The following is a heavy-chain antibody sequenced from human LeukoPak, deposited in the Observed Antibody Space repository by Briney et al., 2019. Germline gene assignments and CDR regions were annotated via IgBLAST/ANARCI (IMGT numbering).Heavy chain of an antibody. Sequence: GASVKVSCKASGGTFSSYAISWVRQAPGQGLEWMGRIIPILGIANYAQKFQGRVTITADKSTSTAYMELSSLRSEDTAVYYCARDGTVTTLQYGMDVWGQGTTVTVSS. J-gene: IGHJ6*02. V-gene: IGHV1-69*04. CDR3: ARDGTVTTLQYGMDV. D-gene: IGHD4-4*01. CDR1: GGTFSSYA. CDR2: IIPILGIA.